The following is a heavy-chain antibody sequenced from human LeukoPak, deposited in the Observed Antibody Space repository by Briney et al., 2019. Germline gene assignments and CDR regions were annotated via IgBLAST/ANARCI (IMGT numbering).Heavy chain of an antibody. CDR3: ARDLRSSVVSRFDY. D-gene: IGHD3-22*01. Sequence: GGSLRLSCAASGFTFSSYSMNWVRQAPGKGLEWVSYISSGRTFYYADSVKGRFTISRDNAKNSLYLQMNSLRAEDTAVYYCARDLRSSVVSRFDYWGQGTLVTVSS. CDR2: ISSGRTF. CDR1: GFTFSSYS. V-gene: IGHV3-48*04. J-gene: IGHJ4*02.